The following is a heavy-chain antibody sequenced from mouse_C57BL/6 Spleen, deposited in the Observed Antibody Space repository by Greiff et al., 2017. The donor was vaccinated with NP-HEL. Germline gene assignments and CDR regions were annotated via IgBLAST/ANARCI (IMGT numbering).Heavy chain of an antibody. CDR3: ARDGGYSNYDY. Sequence: EVQLQQSEGGLVQPGSSMKLSCTASGFTFSDYYMAWVRQVPEKGLEWVANINYDGSSTYYLDSLKSRFIISRDNAKNILYLQMSSLKSEDTATYYCARDGGYSNYDYWGQGTTLTVSS. J-gene: IGHJ2*01. D-gene: IGHD2-5*01. V-gene: IGHV5-16*01. CDR1: GFTFSDYY. CDR2: INYDGSST.